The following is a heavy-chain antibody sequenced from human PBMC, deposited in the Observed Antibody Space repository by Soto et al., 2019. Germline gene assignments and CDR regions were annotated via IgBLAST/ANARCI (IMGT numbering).Heavy chain of an antibody. CDR2: ISYDGSNK. J-gene: IGHJ4*02. D-gene: IGHD3-22*01. Sequence: GGSLRLSCAASGFTFSSYAMHWVRQAPGKGLEWAAVISYDGSNKYYADSVKGRFTISRDNSKNTLYLQMNSLRAEDTAVYYCARENPYYYDSSGYDYWGQGTLVTVSP. CDR3: ARENPYYYDSSGYDY. V-gene: IGHV3-30-3*01. CDR1: GFTFSSYA.